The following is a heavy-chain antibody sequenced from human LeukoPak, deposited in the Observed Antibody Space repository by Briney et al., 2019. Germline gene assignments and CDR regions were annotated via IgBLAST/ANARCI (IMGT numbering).Heavy chain of an antibody. J-gene: IGHJ4*02. CDR3: ARPTRGYTPFDY. D-gene: IGHD3-16*02. CDR2: IYYSGST. Sequence: SETLSLTCTVSGGSISSSSYYWGWIRQPPGKGLEWIGSIYYSGSTYYNPSLKSRVTISVDTSKNQFSLKRSSVTAADTAVYYCARPTRGYTPFDYWGQGTLVTVSS. V-gene: IGHV4-39*01. CDR1: GGSISSSSYY.